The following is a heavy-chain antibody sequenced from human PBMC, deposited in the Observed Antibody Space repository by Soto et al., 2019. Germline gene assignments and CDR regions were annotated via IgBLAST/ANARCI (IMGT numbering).Heavy chain of an antibody. V-gene: IGHV2-5*01. CDR2: IFWNDDE. CDR1: GFSLTTYGVG. J-gene: IGHJ4*02. D-gene: IGHD3-16*01. CDR3: VHTGYNYDPFAY. Sequence: QITLKESGPALVKPTQTLTLTCTFSGFSLTTYGVGVGWIRQPPGKALEWLALIFWNDDERYSPSLKSRLTITKDTSKNQVVFTMTNMDPVDTATYFCVHTGYNYDPFAYWGRGTLVTVSS.